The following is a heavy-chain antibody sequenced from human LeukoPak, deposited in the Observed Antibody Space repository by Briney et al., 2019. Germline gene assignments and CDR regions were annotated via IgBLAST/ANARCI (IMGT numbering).Heavy chain of an antibody. CDR1: EFXFSSSA. J-gene: IGHJ4*02. CDR3: ARNVPVTTLGY. D-gene: IGHD4-17*01. Sequence: GGSLRLSCAASEFXFSSSAMSWVRQAPGKALEWVSVIYSGGSTYYADSVKGRFTISRDKSKNTVYLQMNSLRAEDTAVYYCARNVPVTTLGYWGQGTLVTVSS. CDR2: IYSGGST. V-gene: IGHV3-66*01.